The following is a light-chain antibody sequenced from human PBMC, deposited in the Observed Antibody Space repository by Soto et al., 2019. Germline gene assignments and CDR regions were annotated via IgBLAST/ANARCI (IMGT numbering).Light chain of an antibody. CDR2: DVN. V-gene: IGLV2-11*01. CDR1: SRDIGYNY. J-gene: IGLJ3*02. CDR3: CSYVGSDIYWV. Sequence: QSVLTQPRSVSGSPGQSVTISCTGSSRDIGYNYVSWYQLHPGKAPKVLIYDVNKRPSGVPDRFSGSTSGNTASLTVSGLQAEDEADYYCCSYVGSDIYWVFGGGTKLTVL.